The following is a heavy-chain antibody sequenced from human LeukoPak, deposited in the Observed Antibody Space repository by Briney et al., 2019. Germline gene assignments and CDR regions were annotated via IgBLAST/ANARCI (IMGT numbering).Heavy chain of an antibody. Sequence: PSETLSLTCTVSGGSISSYYWSWIRQPAGKGLEWIGRIYTSGSTNYNPSLKSRVTMSVDTSKNQFSLKLSSVTAADTAVYYCTTGGVVVVVAATLADYWGQGTLVTVSS. D-gene: IGHD2-15*01. CDR3: TTGGVVVVVAATLADY. CDR2: IYTSGST. J-gene: IGHJ4*02. V-gene: IGHV4-4*07. CDR1: GGSISSYY.